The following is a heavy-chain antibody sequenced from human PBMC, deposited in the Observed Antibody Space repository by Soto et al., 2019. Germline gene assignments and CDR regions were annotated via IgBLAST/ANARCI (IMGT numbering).Heavy chain of an antibody. CDR2: IIPILGIA. CDR1: GGTFSSYT. J-gene: IGHJ5*02. CDR3: ARGHYYDSSAYGSWFDP. V-gene: IGHV1-69*02. D-gene: IGHD3-22*01. Sequence: QVQLVQSGAEVKKPGSSVKVSCKASGGTFSSYTISWVRQAPGQGLEWMGRIIPILGIANYAQKFQGRVTITAEKSTSTAYMELSSLRSEDTAVYYCARGHYYDSSAYGSWFDPWGQGTLVTVSS.